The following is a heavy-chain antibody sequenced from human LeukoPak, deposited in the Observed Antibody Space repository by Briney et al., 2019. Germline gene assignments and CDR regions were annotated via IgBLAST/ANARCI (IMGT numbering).Heavy chain of an antibody. CDR1: GGSISSGGYY. D-gene: IGHD2-21*02. Sequence: KPSETLSLTCTVSGGSISSGGYYWSWIRQHPGKGLEWIGYIYYSGSTNYNPSLKSRVTISVDTSKNQFSLKLSSVTAADTAVYYCARGSTPDLPYCGGDCAFDYWGQGTLVTVSS. V-gene: IGHV4-61*08. CDR2: IYYSGST. J-gene: IGHJ4*02. CDR3: ARGSTPDLPYCGGDCAFDY.